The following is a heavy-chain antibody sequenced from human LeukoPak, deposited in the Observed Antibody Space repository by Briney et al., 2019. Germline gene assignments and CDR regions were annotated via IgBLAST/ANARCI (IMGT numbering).Heavy chain of an antibody. CDR1: DTFTDYY. D-gene: IGHD6-13*01. CDR2: INPANGAT. Sequence: ASVKVCCKASDTFTDYYLHWVRQAPGQGLEWVCGINPANGATHFAQKFRGRVTVTRDTAITTGYVELSGLTSDDTAVYYCAMELLVPIPLKAFHYWGQGTLVTVSS. CDR3: AMELLVPIPLKAFHY. J-gene: IGHJ4*02. V-gene: IGHV1-2*02.